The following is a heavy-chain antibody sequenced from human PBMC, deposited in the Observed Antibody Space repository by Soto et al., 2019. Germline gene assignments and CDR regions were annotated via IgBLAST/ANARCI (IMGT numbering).Heavy chain of an antibody. CDR2: ITTGNDYI. D-gene: IGHD6-19*01. V-gene: IGHV3-21*02. CDR1: GFTLSSFS. CDR3: ARDSYSSLFDS. J-gene: IGHJ5*01. Sequence: EVQLVESGGGLVKPGGSLRLSCVASGFTLSSFSMSWIRQTPGKGLEWVSSITTGNDYISYADSVKGRFTISRDNAKNSLFLQMNSQKADDTALYFCARDSYSSLFDSWGQGTLVTVSS.